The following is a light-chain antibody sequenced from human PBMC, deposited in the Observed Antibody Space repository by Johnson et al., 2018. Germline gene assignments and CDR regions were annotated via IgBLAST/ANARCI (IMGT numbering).Light chain of an antibody. CDR3: GTWDSSLCAGNG. CDR1: SSNIGNNY. V-gene: IGLV1-51*02. Sequence: QSVLTQPPSVSAAPGQKVTISCSGSSSNIGNNYVSWYQQLPGTAPKLLIYENNKRPSGIPDRFSGSKSVTSATLGITGLQTGDEADYYCGTWDSSLCAGNGFGTGPKVTVL. CDR2: ENN. J-gene: IGLJ1*01.